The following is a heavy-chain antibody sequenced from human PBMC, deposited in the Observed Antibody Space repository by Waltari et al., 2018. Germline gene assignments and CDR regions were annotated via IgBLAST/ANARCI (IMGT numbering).Heavy chain of an antibody. CDR3: ARSIHPRYCSSTSCYSILSKTYYYGMDV. D-gene: IGHD2-2*02. CDR2: INHSGST. Sequence: QVQLQQWGAGLLKPSETLSLTCAVYGGSFSGYYWSWIRQPPGKGLEWIGEINHSGSTNYNPSLKSRVTISVDTSKNQFSLKLSSVTAADTAVYYCARSIHPRYCSSTSCYSILSKTYYYGMDVWGQGTTVTVSS. CDR1: GGSFSGYY. V-gene: IGHV4-34*01. J-gene: IGHJ6*02.